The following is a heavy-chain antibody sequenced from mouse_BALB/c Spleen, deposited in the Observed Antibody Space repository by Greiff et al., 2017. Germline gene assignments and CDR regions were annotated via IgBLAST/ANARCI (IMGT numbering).Heavy chain of an antibody. D-gene: IGHD2-4*01. J-gene: IGHJ2*01. CDR1: GFTFSSYG. CDR3: ARHDYDGDYFDY. CDR2: ISSGGSYT. V-gene: IGHV5-6*01. Sequence: EVQLQQSGGDLVKPGGSLKLSCAASGFTFSSYGMSWVRQTPDKRLEWVATISSGGSYTYYPDSVKGRFTISRDNAKNTLYLQMSSLKSEDTAMYYCARHDYDGDYFDYWGQGTTLTVSS.